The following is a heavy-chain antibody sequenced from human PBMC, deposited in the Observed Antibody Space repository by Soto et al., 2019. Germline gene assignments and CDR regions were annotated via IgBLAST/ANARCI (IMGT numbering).Heavy chain of an antibody. J-gene: IGHJ4*02. CDR1: GFTFSDYG. CDR3: AEEGSPKVSRWDDY. D-gene: IGHD1-26*01. CDR2: IAHEGGKQ. Sequence: QVQLAESGGGVVQHGGSLRLSCAASGFTFSDYGIDWIRKAPGKGLEWVAVIAHEGGKQYYADYVRGRFTVSRDNSKNRLYLQKDSTRPEDTAVDFWAEEGSPKVSRWDDYWGQGTLVTVSS. V-gene: IGHV3-30*18.